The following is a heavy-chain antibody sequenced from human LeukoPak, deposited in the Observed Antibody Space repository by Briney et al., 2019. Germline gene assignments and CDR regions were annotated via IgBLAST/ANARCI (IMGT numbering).Heavy chain of an antibody. D-gene: IGHD1-26*01. Sequence: GGSLRLSCAASGFTFSSYWMHWVRQAPGKGLVWVSRINSDGSTTTYADSMKGRFTISRDNAKNTLYLQMNSQRAEDTAVYYCAVKWTYDGFDIWGQGTMVTVSS. J-gene: IGHJ3*02. CDR1: GFTFSSYW. CDR3: AVKWTYDGFDI. V-gene: IGHV3-74*01. CDR2: INSDGSTT.